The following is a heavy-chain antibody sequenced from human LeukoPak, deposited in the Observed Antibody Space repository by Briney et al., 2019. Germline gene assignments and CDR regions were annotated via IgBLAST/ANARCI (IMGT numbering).Heavy chain of an antibody. V-gene: IGHV3-23*01. CDR2: ISGSGGST. J-gene: IGHJ3*02. D-gene: IGHD2-15*01. Sequence: GGSLRLSCAASGFTFSSYAMSWVRQAPGKGLEWVSAISGSGGSTYYADSVKGRFTISRDNSKNTLYLQMNSLRAEDTAVYYCARRGSGGRSFDIWGQGTMVTVSS. CDR1: GFTFSSYA. CDR3: ARRGSGGRSFDI.